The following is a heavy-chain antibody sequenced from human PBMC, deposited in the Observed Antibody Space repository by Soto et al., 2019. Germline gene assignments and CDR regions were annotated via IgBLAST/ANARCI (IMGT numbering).Heavy chain of an antibody. CDR2: IYYSGST. V-gene: IGHV4-31*03. CDR1: GGSISSGAYY. CDR3: AREKRGIAFGGVVGLNWFDP. J-gene: IGHJ5*02. D-gene: IGHD3-16*02. Sequence: KPSETLSLTCTVSGGSISSGAYYWSWIRQHPGKGLEWIGYIYYSGSTYYNPSLKSRLTISVDTSKNQFSLKLSSVTAADTAVYYCAREKRGIAFGGVVGLNWFDPWGQGTLVTVSS.